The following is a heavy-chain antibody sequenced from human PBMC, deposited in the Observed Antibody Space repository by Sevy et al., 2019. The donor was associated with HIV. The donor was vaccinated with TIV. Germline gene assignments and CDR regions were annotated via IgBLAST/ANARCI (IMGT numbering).Heavy chain of an antibody. J-gene: IGHJ6*02. Sequence: SETLSLTCTVSGGSISSGDYYWSWIRQPPGKGLEWIGYINYSGSTYYNPSLKSRVTISVDTSKNQFSLKLSSVTAADTAVYYCARLDENCSGGSCYGMDVWGQGTTVTVSS. D-gene: IGHD2-15*01. CDR3: ARLDENCSGGSCYGMDV. CDR2: INYSGST. CDR1: GGSISSGDYY. V-gene: IGHV4-30-4*02.